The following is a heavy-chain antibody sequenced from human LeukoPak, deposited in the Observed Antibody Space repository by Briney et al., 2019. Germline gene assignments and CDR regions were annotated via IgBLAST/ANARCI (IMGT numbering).Heavy chain of an antibody. CDR3: ARGGGYSERFDY. V-gene: IGHV3-7*01. Sequence: GGSLRLSCAASGFIFSDSWMTWVRQAPGKGLEWVATIKFDGTEKQYVASVRGRFTISRANAENSMFLRMESLRPEDTAVYYCARGGGYSERFDYWGQGTPVAVSS. CDR1: GFIFSDSW. J-gene: IGHJ4*02. D-gene: IGHD1-26*01. CDR2: IKFDGTEK.